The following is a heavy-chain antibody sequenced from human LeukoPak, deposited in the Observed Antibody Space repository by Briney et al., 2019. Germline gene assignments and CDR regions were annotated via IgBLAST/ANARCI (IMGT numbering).Heavy chain of an antibody. CDR2: IYPGDSDT. J-gene: IGHJ4*02. CDR1: GYSFTNYW. V-gene: IGHV5-51*01. D-gene: IGHD1-1*01. CDR3: ARQNNWNPDY. Sequence: GESLKISCEGSGYSFTNYWIGWVRQMPGKGLEWMGIIYPGDSDTRYSPSFQGQVTISADKSVSTAYLQWSSLKASDTATYYCARQNNWNPDYWGQGSLVTVSS.